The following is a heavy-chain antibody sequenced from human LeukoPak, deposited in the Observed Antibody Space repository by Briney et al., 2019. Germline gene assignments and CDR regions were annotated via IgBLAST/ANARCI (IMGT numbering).Heavy chain of an antibody. CDR2: LSTSSSYI. V-gene: IGHV3-21*01. Sequence: GGSLRLSCAASGFTFSSYSMNWVRQAPGKGLEWVSSLSTSSSYIYYADSLKGRFTISRDNAKNSLYLQMNSLRAEDTAVYYCTKGGSFSGSYYINWFDPWGQGTLATVSS. D-gene: IGHD3-10*01. J-gene: IGHJ5*02. CDR1: GFTFSSYS. CDR3: TKGGSFSGSYYINWFDP.